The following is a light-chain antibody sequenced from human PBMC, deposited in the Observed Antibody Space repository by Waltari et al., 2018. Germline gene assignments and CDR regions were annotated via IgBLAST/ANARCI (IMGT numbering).Light chain of an antibody. Sequence: DIQMTQSPSTLSASIGDRVTITCRASQSLSNWLAWYQQKPGKAPKPLIHGASSLESGVPSRFSGSGSGTEFTLTISSLQPDDFATYYCQQYNTYSRTFGQGTTVEVK. CDR2: GAS. V-gene: IGKV1-5*01. CDR3: QQYNTYSRT. CDR1: QSLSNW. J-gene: IGKJ1*01.